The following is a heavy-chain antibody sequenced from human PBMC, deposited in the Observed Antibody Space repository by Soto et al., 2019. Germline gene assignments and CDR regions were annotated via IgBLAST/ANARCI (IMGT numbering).Heavy chain of an antibody. CDR1: GGTFSSYT. Sequence: SVKVSCKASGGTFSSYTINWVRQAPGQGLEWMGRIIPILGIANYAQKLQGRVTITADKSTSTAYMELSSLRSEDTAVYYCASYNQRGYYGMDVWGQGTTVTVSS. CDR2: IIPILGIA. V-gene: IGHV1-69*02. J-gene: IGHJ6*02. CDR3: ASYNQRGYYGMDV. D-gene: IGHD1-20*01.